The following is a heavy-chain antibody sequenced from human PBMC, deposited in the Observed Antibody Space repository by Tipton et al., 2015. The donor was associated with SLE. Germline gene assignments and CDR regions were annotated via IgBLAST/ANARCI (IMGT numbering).Heavy chain of an antibody. J-gene: IGHJ5*02. CDR1: GFTFSSSW. D-gene: IGHD6-19*01. CDR3: ARDGSGWSIT. Sequence: SLRLSCAASGFTFSSSWMSWLSQAPGKGLEWVANIKPDGREIYYVDSVKGRFTISRDNAKTSLYLQMDGLRVGDTAVYYCARDGSGWSITWGQGSLVTVSS. CDR2: IKPDGREI. V-gene: IGHV3-7*01.